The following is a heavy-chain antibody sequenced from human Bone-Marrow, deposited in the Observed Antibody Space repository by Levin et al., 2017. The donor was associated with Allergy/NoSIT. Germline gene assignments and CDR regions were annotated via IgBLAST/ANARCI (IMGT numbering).Heavy chain of an antibody. V-gene: IGHV4-39*07. CDR1: GGSISSSTHY. J-gene: IGHJ5*02. Sequence: SETLSLTCTVSGGSISSSTHYWGWMRQPPGEGLEWIGSIYYTGNTYYKPSLKSRVTISVDTSKNLFSLKLSSVTAADTAVYYCAREYSGSSLFDPWGQGTLVTVSS. CDR3: AREYSGSSLFDP. CDR2: IYYTGNT. D-gene: IGHD6-6*01.